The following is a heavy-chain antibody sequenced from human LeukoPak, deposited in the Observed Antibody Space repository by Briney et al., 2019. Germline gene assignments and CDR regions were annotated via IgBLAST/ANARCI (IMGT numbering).Heavy chain of an antibody. Sequence: PGGSLRLSCAASGFTFSSYWMSWVRQAPGKGLEWVAIINHNGNVNYYVDSVKGRFTIPRDNAKNSLYLQMSNLRAEDTAVYFCARGGGLDVWGQGATVTVSS. CDR2: INHNGNVN. CDR3: ARGGGLDV. CDR1: GFTFSSYW. V-gene: IGHV3-7*03. J-gene: IGHJ6*02. D-gene: IGHD3-16*01.